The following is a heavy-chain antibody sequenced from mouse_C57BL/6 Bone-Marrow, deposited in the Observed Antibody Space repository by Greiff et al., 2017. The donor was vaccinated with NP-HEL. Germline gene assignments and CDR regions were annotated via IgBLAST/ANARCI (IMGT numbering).Heavy chain of an antibody. CDR2: IYPSDSET. CDR3: ARRGTITTVVATRYFDV. V-gene: IGHV1-61*01. CDR1: GYTFTSYW. Sequence: QVQLQQPGAELVRPGSSVKLSCKASGYTFTSYWMDWVKQRPGQGLEWIGNIYPSDSETHYNQKFKDKATLTVDKSSSTAYMQLSSLTSEDSAVYYCARRGTITTVVATRYFDVWGTGTTVTVSS. J-gene: IGHJ1*03. D-gene: IGHD1-1*01.